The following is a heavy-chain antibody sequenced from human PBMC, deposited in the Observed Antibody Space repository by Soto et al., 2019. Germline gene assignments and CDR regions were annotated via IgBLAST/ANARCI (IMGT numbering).Heavy chain of an antibody. J-gene: IGHJ4*02. D-gene: IGHD3-3*01. CDR3: TIDRKGETTGSGY. CDR2: ISSSGDYI. Sequence: PGGSLRLSCAASGFTLSDYTMNWVRLAPGKGLEWVSSISSSGDYIYYADSLKGRFTISRDSPKSSLYLQMNSLRAEDTAVYYCTIDRKGETTGSGYWGQETLVTVSS. V-gene: IGHV3-21*01. CDR1: GFTLSDYT.